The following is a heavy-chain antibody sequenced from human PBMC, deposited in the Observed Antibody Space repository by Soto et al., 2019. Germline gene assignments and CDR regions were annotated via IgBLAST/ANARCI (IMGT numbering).Heavy chain of an antibody. CDR1: GFSLNTGGVG. CDR2: IYWDDDE. CDR3: VRNWRYYGGDYYYGMDA. J-gene: IGHJ6*02. Sequence: ITLKESGPTLVKPTQTLTLTCTFSGFSLNTGGVGVGWVRQPRGKAMEWLALIYWDDDERYRPSLRSRLNITKDTINNQLVLTMTTMDPEDTATYYCVRNWRYYGGDYYYGMDAWGQGTTVTVSS. V-gene: IGHV2-5*02. D-gene: IGHD3-10*01.